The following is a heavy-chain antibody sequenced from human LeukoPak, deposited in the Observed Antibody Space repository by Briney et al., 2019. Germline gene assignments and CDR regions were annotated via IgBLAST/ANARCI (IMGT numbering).Heavy chain of an antibody. J-gene: IGHJ3*02. Sequence: GGSLRLSCAASGFTFSSYGMHWVRQAPGKGLEWVSSISSSSTYIYYADSLKGRFTISRDNAKNSLYLQMNSLRAEDTAVYYCARLDYVDAFDIWGQGTMVTVSS. CDR2: ISSSSTYI. CDR3: ARLDYVDAFDI. D-gene: IGHD4-17*01. CDR1: GFTFSSYG. V-gene: IGHV3-21*01.